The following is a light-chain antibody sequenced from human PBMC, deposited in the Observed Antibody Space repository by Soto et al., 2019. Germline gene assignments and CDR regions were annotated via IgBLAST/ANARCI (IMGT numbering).Light chain of an antibody. V-gene: IGKV1-5*01. CDR1: QSISNW. J-gene: IGKJ1*01. CDR2: ESS. Sequence: EIQMTQSPPTLSASVGDTVTITCRASQSISNWLAWYQQKPWKAHKLLIYESSNLETCVPPRCNGSRSGPEFALTISRRQPDDGVKYYFQQYNSPLWTFGQGTRV. CDR3: QQYNSPLWT.